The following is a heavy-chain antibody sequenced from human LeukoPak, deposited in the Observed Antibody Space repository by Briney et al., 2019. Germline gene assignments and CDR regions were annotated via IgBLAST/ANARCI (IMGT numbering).Heavy chain of an antibody. D-gene: IGHD2-15*01. CDR1: GDSVSSNSAA. Sequence: SQTLSLTCVISGDSVSSNSAAWNWIRKSPSRGLEWLGRTYYRSRWYNHYAVSVKSRITINTSKNQFSLQMKSVTPEDTAVYYCARDRYCSGNGCFTHFDSWGQGTLVTVSS. CDR2: TYYRSRWYN. V-gene: IGHV6-1*01. J-gene: IGHJ4*02. CDR3: ARDRYCSGNGCFTHFDS.